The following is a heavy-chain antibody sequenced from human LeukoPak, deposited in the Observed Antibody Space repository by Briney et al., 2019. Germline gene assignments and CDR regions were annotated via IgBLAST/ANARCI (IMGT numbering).Heavy chain of an antibody. D-gene: IGHD3-3*01. J-gene: IGHJ4*02. V-gene: IGHV3-23*01. CDR3: AKLGWLAGPIYFDQ. CDR1: GLPFSSYE. CDR2: IRSSGGST. Sequence: GGPLRLCCGASGLPFSSYEVNWVRQAPGKGLEWVSAIRSSGGSTYYADSVKGRFTISRDNSKNTVYLQMNSLGAEDTAVYYCAKLGWLAGPIYFDQWGQGTLVTVSS.